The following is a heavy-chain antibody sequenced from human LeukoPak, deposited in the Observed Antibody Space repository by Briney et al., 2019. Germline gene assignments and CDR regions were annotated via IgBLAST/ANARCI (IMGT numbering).Heavy chain of an antibody. CDR2: INPNRGST. J-gene: IGHJ4*02. CDR3: ARTARGDYSRITF. CDR1: GYTFTDYY. Sequence: ASVKVSCKASGYTFTDYYIHWVRQAPGQGLEWMGWINPNRGSTNYAQKFQGRVTMTRDTSISTVYMELSSLRSDDTAVYSCARTARGDYSRITFWGQGTLVTVSS. V-gene: IGHV1-2*02. D-gene: IGHD6-13*01.